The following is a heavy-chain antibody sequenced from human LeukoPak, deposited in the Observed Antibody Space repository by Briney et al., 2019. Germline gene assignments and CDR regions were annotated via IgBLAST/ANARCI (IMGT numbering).Heavy chain of an antibody. CDR1: GFTFSFYA. CDR3: AKDRAAMVNYYFDN. J-gene: IGHJ4*02. CDR2: ISGSAGST. D-gene: IGHD5-18*01. V-gene: IGHV3-23*01. Sequence: PGGSLRLSCAASGFTFSFYAMSWVRQAPGKGLEWVSGISGSAGSTYYRDSVKGRFTISRDNSKNTLYLQMNSLRAEDTAVYYCAKDRAAMVNYYFDNWGQGTLVTGSP.